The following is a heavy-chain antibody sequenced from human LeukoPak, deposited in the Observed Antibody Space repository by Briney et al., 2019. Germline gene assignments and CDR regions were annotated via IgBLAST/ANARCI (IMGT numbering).Heavy chain of an antibody. CDR1: GFTFSSYA. CDR2: ISYDGSNK. Sequence: PGRSLRLSCAASGFTFSSYAMHWVRQAPGKGLEWVAIISYDGSNKYYADSVKGRFTISRDNSKNTLYLQMNSLRAEDTAVYYCARDLYCSSTSCYRGHFDYWGQGTLVTVSS. J-gene: IGHJ4*02. CDR3: ARDLYCSSTSCYRGHFDY. V-gene: IGHV3-30-3*01. D-gene: IGHD2-2*02.